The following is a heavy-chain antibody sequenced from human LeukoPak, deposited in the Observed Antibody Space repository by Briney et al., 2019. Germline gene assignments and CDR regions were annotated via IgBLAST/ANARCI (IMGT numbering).Heavy chain of an antibody. D-gene: IGHD2-2*01. CDR1: GGTLSRYA. CDR2: IIASFGTA. Sequence: SVKVSCKASGGTLSRYAISWVRQAPGQGLEWMGGIIASFGTANYAQKFQGRVTISADESSGTAYMELSSLRSEDTAVYYCARVVTPRYCSSTSCYWKGWFDPWGQGTLVTVSS. J-gene: IGHJ5*02. V-gene: IGHV1-69*13. CDR3: ARVVTPRYCSSTSCYWKGWFDP.